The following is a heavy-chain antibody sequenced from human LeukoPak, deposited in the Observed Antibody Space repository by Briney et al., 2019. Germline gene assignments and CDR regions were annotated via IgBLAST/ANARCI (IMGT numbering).Heavy chain of an antibody. V-gene: IGHV4-61*08. CDR3: VRETTTEYYDSSGYYRQTEVFDA. D-gene: IGHD3-22*01. CDR2: VYYSGRT. Sequence: SQTLSLTCTVSGGSISSGDYYWSWIRQPPGKGLEWIGFVYYSGRTNYNASLKSRVTMSVDTSKNQFSLMLRSVTVADTAVYYCVRETTTEYYDSSGYYRQTEVFDAWGQGTMVTVSS. CDR1: GGSISSGDYY. J-gene: IGHJ3*01.